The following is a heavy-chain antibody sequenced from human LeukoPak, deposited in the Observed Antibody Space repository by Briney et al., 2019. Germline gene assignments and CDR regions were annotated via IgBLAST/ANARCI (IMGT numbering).Heavy chain of an antibody. J-gene: IGHJ4*02. CDR1: GFAFRTYA. Sequence: GGSLRLSCAASGFAFRTYAMTWVRQAPARGLEWVAAISGRGDSTYYADSAEGRFTISRDNPKNTLYLQMNSLRAEDTAVYYCARGPGRDAYNFVSYWGQGTLVTVSS. CDR3: ARGPGRDAYNFVSY. CDR2: ISGRGDST. D-gene: IGHD5-24*01. V-gene: IGHV3-23*01.